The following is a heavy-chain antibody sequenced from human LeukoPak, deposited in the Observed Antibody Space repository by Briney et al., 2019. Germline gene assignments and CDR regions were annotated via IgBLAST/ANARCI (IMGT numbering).Heavy chain of an antibody. V-gene: IGHV3-48*03. J-gene: IGHJ6*02. CDR1: GFTFSSYE. Sequence: GGSLRLSCAASGFTFSSYEMNWVRQAPGKGLEWVSYISSSGSTIYYADSVKGRFTISRDNAKNPLYLQMNSLRAEDTAVYYCASQVETYYYYGMDVWGQGTTVTVSS. CDR2: ISSSGSTI. D-gene: IGHD2-2*01. CDR3: ASQVETYYYYGMDV.